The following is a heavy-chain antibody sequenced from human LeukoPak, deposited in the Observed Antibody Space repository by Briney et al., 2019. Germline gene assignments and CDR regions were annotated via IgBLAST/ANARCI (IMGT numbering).Heavy chain of an antibody. CDR2: IYYSGST. J-gene: IGHJ5*02. CDR3: ARGRSYDFWSGYYTGENWFDL. CDR1: GGSISSYY. D-gene: IGHD3-3*01. Sequence: SETLSLTCTVSGGSISSYYWSWIRQPPGKGLEWIGYIYYSGSTNYNPSLKSRVTISVDTSKNQFSLKLSSVTAADTAVYYCARGRSYDFWSGYYTGENWFDLWGQGTLITVSS. V-gene: IGHV4-59*01.